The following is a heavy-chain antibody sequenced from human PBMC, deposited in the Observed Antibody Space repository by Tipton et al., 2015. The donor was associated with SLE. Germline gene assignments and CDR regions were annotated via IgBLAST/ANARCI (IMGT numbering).Heavy chain of an antibody. CDR1: GGSISGHY. J-gene: IGHJ3*01. CDR3: ARMDYFDSSGADGFDL. V-gene: IGHV4-59*05. D-gene: IGHD3-22*01. Sequence: TLSLTCTVSGGSISGHYYSWIRQPPGQGLEWIGSIYYSGSTYYNPSLKSRVTISVDTSKNQFSLRLTSVTAADTAVYYCARMDYFDSSGADGFDLWGQGTMVTVSS. CDR2: IYYSGST.